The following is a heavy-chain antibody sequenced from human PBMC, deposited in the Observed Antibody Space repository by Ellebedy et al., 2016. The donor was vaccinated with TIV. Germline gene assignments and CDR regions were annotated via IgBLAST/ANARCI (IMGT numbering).Heavy chain of an antibody. CDR3: ARHVFGVGDYGGNWFDP. CDR2: IYSSGST. Sequence: MPSETLSLTCTVSGGSISSYYWSWIRQPPGKGLEWIGYIYSSGSTNDNPSLKSRVTISVDTSKNQFSLKLSSVTAADTAVYYCARHVFGVGDYGGNWFDPWGQGTLVTVSS. CDR1: GGSISSYY. D-gene: IGHD4-23*01. V-gene: IGHV4-59*08. J-gene: IGHJ5*02.